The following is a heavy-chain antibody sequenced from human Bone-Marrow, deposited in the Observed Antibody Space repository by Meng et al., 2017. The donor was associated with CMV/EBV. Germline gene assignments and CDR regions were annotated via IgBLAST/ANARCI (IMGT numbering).Heavy chain of an antibody. Sequence: GESQKISCAASGFTFNSYAMHWVRQAPGKGLEWVSVISYDGSNKYYADSVKGRFTISRDNSKNTLYLQMNSLRVEDTAVYYCARYGVIGYYYYGMDVWGQGTTVTVSS. CDR2: ISYDGSNK. J-gene: IGHJ6*02. CDR3: ARYGVIGYYYYGMDV. D-gene: IGHD3-16*02. CDR1: GFTFNSYA. V-gene: IGHV3-30-3*01.